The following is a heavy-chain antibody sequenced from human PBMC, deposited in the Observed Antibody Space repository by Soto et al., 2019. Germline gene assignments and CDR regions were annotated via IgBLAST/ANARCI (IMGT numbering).Heavy chain of an antibody. V-gene: IGHV3-15*07. CDR2: IKSKTDGGTT. Sequence: EVQLVESGGGLVKPGGSLRLSCAASGFTFSNAWMNWVRQAPGKGLEWVGRIKSKTDGGTTDYAAPVKDRFTISRDDSKNTLYLQINSLKTEDTAVYYCTTGGSWSGLGMDVWGQGTTVTVSS. J-gene: IGHJ6*02. D-gene: IGHD3-3*01. CDR3: TTGGSWSGLGMDV. CDR1: GFTFSNAW.